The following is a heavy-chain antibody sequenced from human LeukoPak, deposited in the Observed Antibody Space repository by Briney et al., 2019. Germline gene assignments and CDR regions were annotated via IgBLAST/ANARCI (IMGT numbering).Heavy chain of an antibody. CDR1: GFTFSGSA. Sequence: GGSLRLSCAASGFTFSGSAMHWVRQASGKGLEWVGRIRSKANSYATAYAASVKGRFTISRDDSKNTAYLQMNSLKTEDTAVYYCTTQLMETDFDYWSQGTLVTVSS. J-gene: IGHJ4*02. CDR3: TTQLMETDFDY. D-gene: IGHD1-1*01. V-gene: IGHV3-73*01. CDR2: IRSKANSYAT.